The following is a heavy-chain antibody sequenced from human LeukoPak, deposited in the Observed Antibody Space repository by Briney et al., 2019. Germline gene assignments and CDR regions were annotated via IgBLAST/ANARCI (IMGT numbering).Heavy chain of an antibody. V-gene: IGHV3-11*01. CDR2: ISATNTDI. CDR1: GFTFSDYH. Sequence: PGGSLRLSCAASGFTFSDYHMSWIRQAPGKGLEWVSYISATNTDIHYTDSVKGRFTISRDKAKNSLYLQMNSLSAEDTDVYYCARDRCSGGGCYFYYMDVWGKGTTVAISS. J-gene: IGHJ6*03. D-gene: IGHD2-15*01. CDR3: ARDRCSGGGCYFYYMDV.